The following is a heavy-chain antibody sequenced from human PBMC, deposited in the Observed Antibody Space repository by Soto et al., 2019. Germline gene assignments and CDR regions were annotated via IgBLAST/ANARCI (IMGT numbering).Heavy chain of an antibody. V-gene: IGHV4-4*02. J-gene: IGHJ5*02. D-gene: IGHD6-19*01. CDR1: GGSISSSNW. CDR2: IYHSGST. CDR3: VRVGEYSSGCDWFDP. Sequence: PSETLSLTCAVSGGSISSSNWWSWVRQPPGKGLEWIGEIYHSGSTNYNPSLKSRVTISVDKSKNQFSLKLSSVTAADTAVYYCVRVGEYSSGCDWFDPWGQGTLVTVSS.